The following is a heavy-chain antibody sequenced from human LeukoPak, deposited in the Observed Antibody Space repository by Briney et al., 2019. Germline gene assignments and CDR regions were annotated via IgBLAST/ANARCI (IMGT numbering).Heavy chain of an antibody. Sequence: GGSLRLSCAASGFTFSDYYMSWIRQAPGKGLEWVSYISSSGSTIYYADSVKGRFTISRDNAKNSLYLQMNSLRAEDTAVYYCAGIQRGITPRAFDIWGQGTMVTVSS. J-gene: IGHJ3*02. CDR3: AGIQRGITPRAFDI. D-gene: IGHD1-1*01. CDR2: ISSSGSTI. V-gene: IGHV3-11*01. CDR1: GFTFSDYY.